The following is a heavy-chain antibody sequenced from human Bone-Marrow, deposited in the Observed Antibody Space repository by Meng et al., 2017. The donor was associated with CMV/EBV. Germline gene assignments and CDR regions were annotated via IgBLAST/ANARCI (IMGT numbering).Heavy chain of an antibody. CDR1: GFTFSTYG. D-gene: IGHD3-10*01. J-gene: IGHJ4*02. Sequence: GGSLRLSCAASGFTFSTYGMHWVRQAPGKGLEWVAFIRFDGSNKYYADSVKGRFTISRDNPNNALYLQMNSLRPEDTALYYCAKLSARFGELLPSDYWGQGTLVTVSS. CDR2: IRFDGSNK. CDR3: AKLSARFGELLPSDY. V-gene: IGHV3-30*02.